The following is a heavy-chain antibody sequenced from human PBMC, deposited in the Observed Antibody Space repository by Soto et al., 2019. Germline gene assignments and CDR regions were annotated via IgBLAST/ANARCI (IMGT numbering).Heavy chain of an antibody. J-gene: IGHJ6*02. D-gene: IGHD3-10*01. CDR1: GDSVSSNSAA. Sequence: SLTLSLPCVISGDSVSSNSAAWNCIMHSPSRCLEWLGRTYYKSKWNNDYALSVKSRITINPDTSKNQFSLHLYSVTPEDTAVYYCTGITWFRGMDVWGQGTPVTVSS. V-gene: IGHV6-1*01. CDR3: TGITWFRGMDV. CDR2: TYYKSKWNN.